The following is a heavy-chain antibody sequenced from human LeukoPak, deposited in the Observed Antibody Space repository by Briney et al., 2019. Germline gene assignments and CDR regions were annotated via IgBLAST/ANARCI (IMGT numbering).Heavy chain of an antibody. J-gene: IGHJ4*02. Sequence: PGGSLRLSCAASGFTFSDYYMTWIRQAPGKGLEWVSYITNSGSTIYYADSLKGRFTISRDNAKNSLYLQMNSLRAEDTAVYYCARQIVVTGLFDYWGQGTPVTVSS. V-gene: IGHV3-11*01. CDR2: ITNSGSTI. CDR1: GFTFSDYY. D-gene: IGHD3-22*01. CDR3: ARQIVVTGLFDY.